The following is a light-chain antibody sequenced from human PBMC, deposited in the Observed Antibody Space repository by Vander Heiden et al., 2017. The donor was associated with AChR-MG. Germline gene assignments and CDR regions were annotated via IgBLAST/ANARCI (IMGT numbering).Light chain of an antibody. Sequence: QSVLTQPLSASGTPGQRVTISCSGGSSNIGSNTVNWYQQLPGTAPKLLIYNDNKRPSGVPDRFSGSKSGTSASLAISGLQSEDEADYYCAAWDDSLNGSVVFGGGTKLTVL. J-gene: IGLJ2*01. CDR3: AAWDDSLNGSVV. CDR1: SSNIGSNT. CDR2: NDN. V-gene: IGLV1-44*01.